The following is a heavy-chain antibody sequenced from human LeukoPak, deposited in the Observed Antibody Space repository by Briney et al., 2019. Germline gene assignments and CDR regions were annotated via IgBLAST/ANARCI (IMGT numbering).Heavy chain of an antibody. D-gene: IGHD6-19*01. CDR3: AKDLEAVAGTIVNDY. V-gene: IGHV3-23*01. CDR1: GPTFNKYA. CDR2: IGASGATT. J-gene: IGHJ4*02. Sequence: GGSLTLSCAVSGPTFNKYAMNWVRQGPGKGLEWVSGIGASGATTYYADSVKGRFTISRDNSKNTLFLQLKSLRADDTGVYFCAKDLEAVAGTIVNDYWGQGTPVTVSS.